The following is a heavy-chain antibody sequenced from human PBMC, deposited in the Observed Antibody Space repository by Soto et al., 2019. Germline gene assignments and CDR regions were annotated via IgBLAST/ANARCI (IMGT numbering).Heavy chain of an antibody. V-gene: IGHV5-51*01. CDR3: ARIVSGYDRTPAGYFDY. J-gene: IGHJ4*02. CDR1: GYSFTSYW. CDR2: IYPGDSDT. D-gene: IGHD5-12*01. Sequence: PGESLKISCKGSGYSFTSYWIGWVRQMPGKGLEWMGIIYPGDSDTRYSPSFQGQVTISADKSISTAYLQWSSLKASDTAMYYCARIVSGYDRTPAGYFDYWGQGTLVTVSS.